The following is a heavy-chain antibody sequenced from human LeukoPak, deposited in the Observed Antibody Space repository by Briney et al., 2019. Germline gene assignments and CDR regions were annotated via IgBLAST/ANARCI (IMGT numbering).Heavy chain of an antibody. CDR1: CGSISSGGYY. V-gene: IGHV4-31*03. D-gene: IGHD6-19*01. CDR3: ARQVAVAGKAGFDF. CDR2: IYYSWST. Sequence: SQTLSLTCTLSCGSISSGGYYWSWIRQHPGKGLEWIRYIYYSWSTYYNPSLKSRVNMSVDTSKNQFSLKLSSVTAADTAVYYCARQVAVAGKAGFDFWGQGTLVTVSS. J-gene: IGHJ4*02.